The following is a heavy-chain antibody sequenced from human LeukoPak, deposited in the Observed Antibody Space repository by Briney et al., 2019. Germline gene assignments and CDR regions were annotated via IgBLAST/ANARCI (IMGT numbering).Heavy chain of an antibody. D-gene: IGHD5-18*01. CDR2: IFYSGST. CDR3: ARIHYAFDI. V-gene: IGHV4-59*01. Sequence: SETLSLTCTVSGGSISSYYWTWIRQPPGKGLEWIGYIFYSGSTNYNPSLKSRVTMSVDTSKNQFSLKLTSVTAADTAVYYCARIHYAFDIWGKGTMVTVSS. CDR1: GGSISSYY. J-gene: IGHJ3*02.